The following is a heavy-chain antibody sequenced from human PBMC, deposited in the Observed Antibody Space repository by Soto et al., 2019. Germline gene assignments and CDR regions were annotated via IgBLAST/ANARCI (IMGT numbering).Heavy chain of an antibody. CDR2: ISGNGGST. CDR3: ARARIVGATTPFDAFDI. D-gene: IGHD1-26*01. Sequence: LRLSCAASGFTFSSYAMSWVRQAPGKGLEWVSAISGNGGSTYYADSVKGRFTISRDNSKNTLYLQMNSLRAEDTAVYYCARARIVGATTPFDAFDIWGQGTMVTVSS. CDR1: GFTFSSYA. V-gene: IGHV3-23*01. J-gene: IGHJ3*02.